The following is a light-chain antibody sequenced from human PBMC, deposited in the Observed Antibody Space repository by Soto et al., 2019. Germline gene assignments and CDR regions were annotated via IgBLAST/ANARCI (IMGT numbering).Light chain of an antibody. CDR3: QHYTGYPLS. CDR2: KAS. V-gene: IGKV1-5*03. J-gene: IGKJ4*01. CDR1: QSISSW. Sequence: DIQMTQSPSTLSASVGDRVTITCRASQSISSWLAWYQQKPGKAPKLLFYKASSLESGVPSRFSGSGAGTEFTITISSLQPDDLATYYCQHYTGYPLSFGGGTKVEIK.